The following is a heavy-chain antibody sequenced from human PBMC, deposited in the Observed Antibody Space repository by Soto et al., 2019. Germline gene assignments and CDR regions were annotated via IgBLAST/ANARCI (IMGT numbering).Heavy chain of an antibody. V-gene: IGHV3-30*18. CDR2: ISYDGSNQ. CDR1: GFTFGSFG. Sequence: GGSLRLSCAASGFTFGSFGMHWVRQAPGKGLDWVAVISYDGSNQYYADSVKGRFTISRDNSKNTLFMQMNSLTTEDTAVYYCAKGTKYPAGISSFHDYWGQGTLVTVSS. CDR3: AKGTKYPAGISSFHDY. D-gene: IGHD2-2*02. J-gene: IGHJ4*02.